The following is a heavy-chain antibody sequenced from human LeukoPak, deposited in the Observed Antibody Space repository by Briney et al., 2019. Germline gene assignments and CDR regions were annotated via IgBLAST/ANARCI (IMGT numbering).Heavy chain of an antibody. CDR2: INHSGST. CDR3: ARGQLRLSN. J-gene: IGHJ4*02. D-gene: IGHD6-25*01. CDR1: GESFSGNF. V-gene: IGHV4-34*01. Sequence: SETLSPTCAVSGESFSGNFWTWIRQPPGKGLEWIGEINHSGSTDYNPSLKSRVAISVDTSKNQFSLKLNSVTAADTAVYYCARGQLRLSNWGQGSLVIVSS.